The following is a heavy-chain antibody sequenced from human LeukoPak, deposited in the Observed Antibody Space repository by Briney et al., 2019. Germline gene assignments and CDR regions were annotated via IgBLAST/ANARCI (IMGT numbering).Heavy chain of an antibody. J-gene: IGHJ5*02. V-gene: IGHV1-46*01. CDR2: INPSGSST. CDR1: GYSFTSHY. CDR3: ARLNVPGWFDP. Sequence: ASVKVSCKASGYSFTSHYMHWVRQAPGQGLEWMGLINPSGSSTLYAQKFQGRVTMTRDTSTTTDYMELSSLRSEDTAVYYCARLNVPGWFDPWGQGTLVTVSS.